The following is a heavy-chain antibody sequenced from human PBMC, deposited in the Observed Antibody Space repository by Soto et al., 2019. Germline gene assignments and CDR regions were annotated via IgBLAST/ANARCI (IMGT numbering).Heavy chain of an antibody. V-gene: IGHV4-34*01. CDR3: AALCGDYIINYFDY. J-gene: IGHJ4*02. D-gene: IGHD4-17*01. CDR1: GGSLSGYY. CDR2: INYSGST. Sequence: PSDTLSLTCAVHGGSLSGYYCTWIRQPPGKGLEWIGEINYSGSTNYNPSLKSRVTISVDTSKNQFSLKLSSVTAADTVVYYCAALCGDYIINYFDYWGQGTLVTVSS.